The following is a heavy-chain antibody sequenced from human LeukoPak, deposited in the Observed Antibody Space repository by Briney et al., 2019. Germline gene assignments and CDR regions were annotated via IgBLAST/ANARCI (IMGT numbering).Heavy chain of an antibody. CDR3: ASDLAVVTAIARDY. D-gene: IGHD2-21*02. J-gene: IGHJ4*02. CDR1: GYTFTCCY. V-gene: IGHV1-2*02. Sequence: ASVEVSCKASGYTFTCCYMHWVRQAPGQGLEWMGWINPNSGGTNYAQKFQGRVTMTRDTSISTAYMELSRLRSDDTAVYYCASDLAVVTAIARDYWGQGTLVTVSS. CDR2: INPNSGGT.